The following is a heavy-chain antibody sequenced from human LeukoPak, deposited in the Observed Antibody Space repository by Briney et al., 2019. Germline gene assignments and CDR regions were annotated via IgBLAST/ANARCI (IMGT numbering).Heavy chain of an antibody. D-gene: IGHD2-15*01. Sequence: PGGSLRLSCVASGFPLSSSWMNWVRQAPGKGLEWISYISLSSGTIYYADSVKGRFTISRDNAKNSLYLQMNSLRDEDTDLYYCARDLGYCSGGSCYTYYFDYWGQGTLVTVSS. CDR1: GFPLSSSW. CDR2: ISLSSGTI. V-gene: IGHV3-48*02. CDR3: ARDLGYCSGGSCYTYYFDY. J-gene: IGHJ4*02.